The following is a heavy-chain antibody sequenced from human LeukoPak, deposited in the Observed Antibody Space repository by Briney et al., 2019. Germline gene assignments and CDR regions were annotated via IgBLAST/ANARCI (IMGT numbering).Heavy chain of an antibody. CDR2: INHSGST. CDR1: GGSFSGYY. Sequence: PSETLSLTCAVYGGSFSGYYWSWIRQPPGKGLEWIGEINHSGSTNYNPSLKSRVTISVDTSKNQFSLKLSSVTAADTAVYYCARVDPPRGGGYYNSYYYYYMDVWGKGTTVTVSS. V-gene: IGHV4-34*01. CDR3: ARVDPPRGGGYYNSYYYYYMDV. D-gene: IGHD3-10*01. J-gene: IGHJ6*03.